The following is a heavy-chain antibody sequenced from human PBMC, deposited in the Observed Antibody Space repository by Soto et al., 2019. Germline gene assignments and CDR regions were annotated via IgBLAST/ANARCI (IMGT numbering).Heavy chain of an antibody. V-gene: IGHV3-30*18. D-gene: IGHD5-12*01. CDR3: AKGIGRDGYTSGLD. CDR2: MSYDGSKK. J-gene: IGHJ4*02. CDR1: GFTFSSYG. Sequence: GGSLRLSCAASGFTFSSYGMHWVRQAPGKGLEWVAVMSYDGSKKEYAESVNGRFTISRDSSKNTLFLQVNSLRTEDTGVYYCAKGIGRDGYTSGLDWGQGTLVTVSS.